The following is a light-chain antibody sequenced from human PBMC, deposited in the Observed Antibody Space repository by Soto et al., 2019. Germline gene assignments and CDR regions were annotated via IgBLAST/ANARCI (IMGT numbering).Light chain of an antibody. CDR2: GAS. V-gene: IGKV3D-15*01. J-gene: IGKJ4*01. CDR1: QSVSSSY. CDR3: QRYDDWLRLT. Sequence: EIVLTQSPGTLSLSPGERATLSCRASQSVSSSYLAWYQQKPGQAPRLLIYGASSRATGIPARFSGSGSGTEFNLTISSLQSEDFAVYFCQRYDDWLRLTFGGGTKVDI.